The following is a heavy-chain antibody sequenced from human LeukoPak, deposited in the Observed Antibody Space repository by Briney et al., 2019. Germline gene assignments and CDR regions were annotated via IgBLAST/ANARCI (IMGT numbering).Heavy chain of an antibody. CDR3: AGSYTTENAFDI. J-gene: IGHJ3*02. V-gene: IGHV4-39*01. CDR1: GGSISSSSYY. D-gene: IGHD3-16*01. CDR2: IYYSGST. Sequence: SETLSLXCTVSGGSISSSSYYWGWIRQPPGKGLEWIGSIYYSGSTYYNPSLKSRVTISVDTSKNQFSLKLSSVTAADTAVYFCAGSYTTENAFDIWGQGTMVTVSS.